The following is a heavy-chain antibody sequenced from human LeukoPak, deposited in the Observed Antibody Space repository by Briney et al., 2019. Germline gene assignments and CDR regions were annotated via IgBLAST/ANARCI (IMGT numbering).Heavy chain of an antibody. CDR2: INPDGSQR. V-gene: IGHV3-7*01. J-gene: IGHJ3*02. D-gene: IGHD2-21*01. Sequence: PGGSLGLSCAASGFTFSNSYMSWVRQAPGKGLEWVAIINPDGSQRSFVDSVKGRFAISRDNAKSSLYLQMNSLSAEDTAVYYCARDPAYGALDIWGQGTTVTVSS. CDR1: GFTFSNSY. CDR3: ARDPAYGALDI.